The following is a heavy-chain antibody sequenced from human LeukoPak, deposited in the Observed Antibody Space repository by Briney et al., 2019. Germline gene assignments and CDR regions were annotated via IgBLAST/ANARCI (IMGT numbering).Heavy chain of an antibody. V-gene: IGHV4-59*11. J-gene: IGHJ4*02. CDR3: VRTNPWDLTYYFDY. D-gene: IGHD1-14*01. Sequence: SEALSLTCTVSGGSIKSHFWSWVRQPPGKRLEWIGYIFHSGSTNYNPSLKSRVTISVDTSKNQFSLRLTSVTAADTAVYYCVRTNPWDLTYYFDYWGQGTLVTVSS. CDR1: GGSIKSHF. CDR2: IFHSGST.